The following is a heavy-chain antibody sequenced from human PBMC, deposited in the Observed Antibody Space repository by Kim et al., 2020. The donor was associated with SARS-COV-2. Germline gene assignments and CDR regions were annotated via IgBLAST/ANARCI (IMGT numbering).Heavy chain of an antibody. Sequence: RVTISVDTSKNQFSLKLSSVTAADTAVYYCARAPILRFLEWSASGPRFDPWGQGTLVTVSS. V-gene: IGHV4-34*01. J-gene: IGHJ5*02. D-gene: IGHD3-3*01. CDR3: ARAPILRFLEWSASGPRFDP.